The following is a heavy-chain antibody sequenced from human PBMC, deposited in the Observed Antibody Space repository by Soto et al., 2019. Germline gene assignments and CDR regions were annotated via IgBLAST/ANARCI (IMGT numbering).Heavy chain of an antibody. D-gene: IGHD3-22*01. CDR1: AYTFTGYY. CDR3: PGNYYDSSGYYYADY. Sequence: ASVQVSCKASAYTFTGYYIHWVRQAPRQGLEGMGWIKPNTGGTNYAHQCQGRVTMTRDTSISTAYMDLSRLRSDDTDVYYFPGNYYDSSGYYYADYWGQGTLVTLSS. CDR2: IKPNTGGT. V-gene: IGHV1-2*02. J-gene: IGHJ4*02.